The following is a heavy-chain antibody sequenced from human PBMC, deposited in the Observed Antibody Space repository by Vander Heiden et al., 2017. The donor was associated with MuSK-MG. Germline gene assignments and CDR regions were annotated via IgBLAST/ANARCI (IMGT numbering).Heavy chain of an antibody. D-gene: IGHD4-4*01. CDR1: GFSFDGYT. CDR3: AKRYSNTIRALNV. Sequence: EVQLVESGGGLIQPGRSLRLSCAASGFSFDGYTMHWVRQAPGKGLEWVSGISGDSVHTGYADSVKGRFTVSRDNAKNSLYLQMNSLGAEDTALYYCAKRYSNTIRALNVWGQGTMVTVSS. J-gene: IGHJ3*01. V-gene: IGHV3-9*01. CDR2: ISGDSVHT.